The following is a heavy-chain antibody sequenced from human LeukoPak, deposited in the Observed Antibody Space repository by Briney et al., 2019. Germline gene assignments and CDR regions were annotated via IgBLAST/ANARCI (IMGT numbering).Heavy chain of an antibody. Sequence: GGSLRLSCAASGFTFSSYAMSWVRQAPGKGLEWVSAISGSGGSTYYADSVKGRFTISRDNSKNTLYLQMNSLRAEDTAVHYCAKSGSYYGSGSPYGYWGQGTLVTVSS. J-gene: IGHJ4*02. D-gene: IGHD3-10*01. CDR2: ISGSGGST. CDR3: AKSGSYYGSGSPYGY. CDR1: GFTFSSYA. V-gene: IGHV3-23*01.